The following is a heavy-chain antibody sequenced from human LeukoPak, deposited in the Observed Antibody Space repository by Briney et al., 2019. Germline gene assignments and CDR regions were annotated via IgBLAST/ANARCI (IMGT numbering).Heavy chain of an antibody. V-gene: IGHV4-34*01. J-gene: IGHJ4*02. D-gene: IGHD3-9*01. CDR3: ASSGPYYGILTGYPFDY. CDR2: INHSGST. CDR1: GGSFSGYY. Sequence: SSETLSLTCAVYGGSFSGYYWSWIRQPPGKGLEWIGEINHSGSTNYNPSLKSRVTISVDTSKNQFSLKLSSVTAADTAVYYCASSGPYYGILTGYPFDYWGQGTLVTVSS.